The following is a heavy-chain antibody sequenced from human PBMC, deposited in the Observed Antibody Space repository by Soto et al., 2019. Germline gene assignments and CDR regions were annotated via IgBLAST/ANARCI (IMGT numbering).Heavy chain of an antibody. CDR1: GFTFRAYY. V-gene: IGHV3-11*01. CDR2: ISSGGSSK. J-gene: IGHJ6*02. CDR3: ARRGPLNNIEVVPDYFGLDV. Sequence: QEQLVESGGGLVKPGGSLRLSCEASGFTFRAYYMRWIRQAPGKGLEWISYISSGGSSKFYTESVKGRFTISRDIAKNSLYLQMDGLRVEDTGVYFCARRGPLNNIEVVPDYFGLDVWGQGTTVTVSS. D-gene: IGHD2-15*01.